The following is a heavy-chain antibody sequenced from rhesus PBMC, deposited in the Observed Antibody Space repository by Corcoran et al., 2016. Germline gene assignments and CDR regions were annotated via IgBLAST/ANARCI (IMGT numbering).Heavy chain of an antibody. D-gene: IGHD6-43*01. Sequence: QLQLQESGPGLVKPSETLSVTCAVSGCSISSNYWSWIRQPPGQGLEWIGRIYGSGSSTNYNPSLKSRVTLSVDTSKNQLSLKLSSVTAADTAVYYCAKSGYSSSYREEVYGYWGQGVLVTVSS. V-gene: IGHV4-169*01. CDR2: IYGSGSST. CDR1: GCSISSNY. J-gene: IGHJ4*01. CDR3: AKSGYSSSYREEVYGY.